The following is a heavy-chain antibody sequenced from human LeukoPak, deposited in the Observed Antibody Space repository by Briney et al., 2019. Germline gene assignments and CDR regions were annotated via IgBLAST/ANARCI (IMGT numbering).Heavy chain of an antibody. Sequence: GGSLRLSCAASGSTFSSYAMSWVRQAPGKGLEWVSAISGSGGSTYYADSVKGRFTISRDNSKNTLYLQMNSLRAEDTAVYCCAKDLGEDWGIVVVPAAAYWGQGTLVTVSS. CDR2: ISGSGGST. CDR3: AKDLGEDWGIVVVPAAAY. J-gene: IGHJ4*02. D-gene: IGHD2-2*01. CDR1: GSTFSSYA. V-gene: IGHV3-23*01.